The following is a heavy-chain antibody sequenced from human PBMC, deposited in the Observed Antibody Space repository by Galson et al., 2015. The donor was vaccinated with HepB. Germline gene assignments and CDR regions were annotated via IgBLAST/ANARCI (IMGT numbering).Heavy chain of an antibody. CDR1: GDSVSSTRAA. D-gene: IGHD3-16*02. CDR3: ARVIGMI. CDR2: TYYRSQWHN. V-gene: IGHV6-1*01. J-gene: IGHJ4*02. Sequence: CAIFGDSVSSTRAAWNWIRQSPSRGLEWLGRTYYRSQWHNEYAPSVQGRITINPDTSKNQVSLQLNSLRAEDTAVYYCARVIGMIWGQGTLVTVSS.